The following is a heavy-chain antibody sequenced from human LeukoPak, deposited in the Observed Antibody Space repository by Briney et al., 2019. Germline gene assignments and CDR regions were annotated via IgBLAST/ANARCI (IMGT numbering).Heavy chain of an antibody. V-gene: IGHV4-39*07. J-gene: IGHJ3*02. CDR1: GGSISSSSYY. CDR2: IYYSGST. Sequence: SETLSLTCTVSGGSISSSSYYWGWIRQPPGKGLEWIGSIYYSGSTYYNPSLKSRVTMSVDTSKNQFSLKLSSVTAADTAVYYCARAYYYDSSGYAFDIWGQGTMVTVSS. D-gene: IGHD3-22*01. CDR3: ARAYYYDSSGYAFDI.